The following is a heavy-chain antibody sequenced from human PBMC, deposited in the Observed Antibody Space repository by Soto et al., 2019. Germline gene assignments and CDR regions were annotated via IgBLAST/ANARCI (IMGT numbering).Heavy chain of an antibody. CDR3: ASESYGGEFDY. CDR1: GYTFTSYA. Sequence: QVQLVQSGAEEKKPGASVKVSCKASGYTFTSYAMHWVRQAPGQRLEWMGWINAGNGNTKYSQKFQGRVTITRDTSASTVYIDLSSLRSEDTAVYYCASESYGGEFDYWGQGTLVTVSS. CDR2: INAGNGNT. J-gene: IGHJ4*02. V-gene: IGHV1-3*05. D-gene: IGHD4-17*01.